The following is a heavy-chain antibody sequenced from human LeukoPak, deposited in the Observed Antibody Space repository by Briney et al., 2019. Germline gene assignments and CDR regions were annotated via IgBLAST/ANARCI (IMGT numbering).Heavy chain of an antibody. D-gene: IGHD3-9*01. CDR1: GGPFSGYY. J-gene: IGHJ4*02. Sequence: PSETLSLTCAVYGGPFSGYYWSWIRQPPGKGLEWIGEINHSGSTNYNPSLKSRVTISVDTSKNQFSLKLSSVTAADTAVYYCARIPYLRYLFDYWGQGTLVTVSS. CDR2: INHSGST. V-gene: IGHV4-34*01. CDR3: ARIPYLRYLFDY.